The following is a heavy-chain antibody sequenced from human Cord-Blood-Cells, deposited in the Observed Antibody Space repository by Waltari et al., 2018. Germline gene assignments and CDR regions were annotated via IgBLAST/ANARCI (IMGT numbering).Heavy chain of an antibody. CDR1: GFTFSSSA. J-gene: IGHJ4*02. D-gene: IGHD7-27*01. V-gene: IGHV3-33*01. CDR3: AITGDLDY. Sequence: QVQLVEYGAGLVQPGRSLVLYCASSGFTFSSSAMHWVRQAPGKGLEWVAVIWYDGSNKYYADSVKGRFTISRDNSKNTLYLQMNSLRAEDTAVYYCAITGDLDYWGQGTLVTVSS. CDR2: IWYDGSNK.